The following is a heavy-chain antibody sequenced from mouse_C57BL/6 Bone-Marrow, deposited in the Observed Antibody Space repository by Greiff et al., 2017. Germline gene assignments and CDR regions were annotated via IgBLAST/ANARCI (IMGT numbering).Heavy chain of an antibody. D-gene: IGHD2-3*01. J-gene: IGHJ4*01. CDR1: GYTFTSYG. Sequence: VQVVESGAELARPGASVKLSCKASGYTFTSYGISWVKQRTGQGLEWIGEIYPRSGNTYYNEKFKGKATLTADKSSSTAYMELRSLTSEDSAVYFCARTLYYYAMDYWGQGTSVTVSS. CDR3: ARTLYYYAMDY. CDR2: IYPRSGNT. V-gene: IGHV1-81*01.